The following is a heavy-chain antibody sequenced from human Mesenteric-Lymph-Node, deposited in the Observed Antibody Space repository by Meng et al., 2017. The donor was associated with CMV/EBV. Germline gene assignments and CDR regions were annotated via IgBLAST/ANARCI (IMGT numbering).Heavy chain of an antibody. CDR2: IHSDGSTT. CDR1: GFTFSSYW. V-gene: IGHV3-74*01. Sequence: GESLKISCAASGFTFSSYWMHWVRQAPGKGLVWVSRIHSDGSTTSYADSVKGRFTIFRDNAKNTLYLQMNSLGDEDTAVYYCATAGNYYFGNWGQGTLVTVSS. J-gene: IGHJ4*02. CDR3: ATAGNYYFGN.